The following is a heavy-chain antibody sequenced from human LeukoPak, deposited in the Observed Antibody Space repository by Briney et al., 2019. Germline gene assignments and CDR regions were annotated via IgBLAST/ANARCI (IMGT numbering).Heavy chain of an antibody. J-gene: IGHJ4*02. D-gene: IGHD3-10*01. CDR1: GFTLSSYA. V-gene: IGHV3-30-3*01. CDR3: ARDHIPRGFGESKYHFDY. Sequence: PGGSLRLSCAASGFTLSSYAIHWVRQAPGKGLEWVAIISYDGSNKYYADSVKGRFTVSRDNPKNTLYLQMNSLRAEDTAVYYCARDHIPRGFGESKYHFDYWGQGTLVTVSS. CDR2: ISYDGSNK.